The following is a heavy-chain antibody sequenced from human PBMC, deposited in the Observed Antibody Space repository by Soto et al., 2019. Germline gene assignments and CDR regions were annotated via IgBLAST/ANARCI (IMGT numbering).Heavy chain of an antibody. CDR3: ARAGVGDVVDYFDY. D-gene: IGHD2-15*01. J-gene: IGHJ4*02. Sequence: QVQLVQSGAEVKKPGASVKVSCKASGYTFTNYAISWVRQAPGQGLEWMGWISAYNGNTNYAQKLQGRVTMTTDTSTSSACMERRSLRTDDTAVDYGARAGVGDVVDYFDYRGQGTLVTVSS. V-gene: IGHV1-18*01. CDR1: GYTFTNYA. CDR2: ISAYNGNT.